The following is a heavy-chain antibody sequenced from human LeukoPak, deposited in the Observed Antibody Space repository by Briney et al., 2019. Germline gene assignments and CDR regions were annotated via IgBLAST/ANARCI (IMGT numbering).Heavy chain of an antibody. J-gene: IGHJ3*02. Sequence: SVKVSCKASGGTVSSYAISWVRQAPGQGLECMGGTIPIFGTANYAQKFQGRVTITTDESTSTAYMELSSLRSEDTAVYYCARDLGGIAARPHAFDIWGQGTMVTVSS. CDR2: TIPIFGTA. CDR1: GGTVSSYA. D-gene: IGHD6-6*01. CDR3: ARDLGGIAARPHAFDI. V-gene: IGHV1-69*05.